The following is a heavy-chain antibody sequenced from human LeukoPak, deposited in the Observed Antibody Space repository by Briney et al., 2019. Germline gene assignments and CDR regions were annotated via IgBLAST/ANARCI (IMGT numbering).Heavy chain of an antibody. J-gene: IGHJ5*02. CDR1: GGSISSYY. CDR3: ARGWTRLLWFGERENWFDP. V-gene: IGHV4-4*07. CDR2: IYTSGST. D-gene: IGHD3-10*01. Sequence: PSETLSLTCTVSGGSISSYYWSWIRQPAGKGLEWIGRIYTSGSTNYNPSLKSRVTMSVDTSKNQFSLKLSSVTAADTAVYYCARGWTRLLWFGERENWFDPWGQGTLVTVSS.